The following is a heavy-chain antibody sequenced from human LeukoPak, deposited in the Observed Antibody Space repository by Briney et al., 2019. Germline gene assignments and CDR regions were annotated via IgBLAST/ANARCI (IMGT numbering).Heavy chain of an antibody. CDR3: ARGGDGYNEYYFDY. D-gene: IGHD5-12*01. Sequence: GGSLRLSCAAPGFTVSSNYMSWVRQAPGKGLEWVSVIYSGGSTYYADSVKGRFTISRDNSKNTLYLQMNSLRAEDTAVYYCARGGDGYNEYYFDYWGQGTLVTVSS. CDR2: IYSGGST. CDR1: GFTVSSNY. J-gene: IGHJ4*02. V-gene: IGHV3-66*01.